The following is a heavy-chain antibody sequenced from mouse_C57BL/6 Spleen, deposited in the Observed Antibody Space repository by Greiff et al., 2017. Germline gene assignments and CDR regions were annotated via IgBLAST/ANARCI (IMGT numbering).Heavy chain of an antibody. CDR3: ARENYTTGFAY. J-gene: IGHJ3*01. CDR2: ISYDGSN. D-gene: IGHD2-1*01. CDR1: GYSITSGYY. Sequence: VQLQQSGPGLVKPSQSLSLTCSVTGYSITSGYYWNWIRQFPGNKLEWMGYISYDGSNNYNPSLKNRISITRDTSKNQFFLKLNSVTTEDTATYYCARENYTTGFAYWGQGTLVTVSA. V-gene: IGHV3-6*01.